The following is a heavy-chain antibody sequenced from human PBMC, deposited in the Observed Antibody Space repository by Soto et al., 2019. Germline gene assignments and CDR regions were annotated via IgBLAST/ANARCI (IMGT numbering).Heavy chain of an antibody. J-gene: IGHJ5*02. CDR1: GYTFTGYY. D-gene: IGHD6-19*01. V-gene: IGHV1-2*04. Sequence: ASVKVSCKASGYTFTGYYMHWVRQAPGQGLEWMGWINPNSGGTNYAQKFQGWVTMTRDTSISTAYMELSRLRSDDTAVYYCARGEKRAVAGSHWFDPWGQGTMVTVYS. CDR2: INPNSGGT. CDR3: ARGEKRAVAGSHWFDP.